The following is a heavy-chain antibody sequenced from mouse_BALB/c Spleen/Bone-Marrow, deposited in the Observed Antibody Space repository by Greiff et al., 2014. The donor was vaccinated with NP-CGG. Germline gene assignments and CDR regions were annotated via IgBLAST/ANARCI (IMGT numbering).Heavy chain of an antibody. V-gene: IGHV5-17*02. D-gene: IGHD2-14*01. CDR3: ARDVPLYDVGYFDY. Sequence: EVQRVEPGGGLVQPGGSRKLSCAASGFTFSSFGMHWVRQAQEKGLEWVAYISSGSSTIYYADKVKGRFTISRDNPKNTLFLQMTSLGSEDTAMYYCARDVPLYDVGYFDYWGQGTTLTVSS. CDR1: GFTFSSFG. J-gene: IGHJ2*01. CDR2: ISSGSSTI.